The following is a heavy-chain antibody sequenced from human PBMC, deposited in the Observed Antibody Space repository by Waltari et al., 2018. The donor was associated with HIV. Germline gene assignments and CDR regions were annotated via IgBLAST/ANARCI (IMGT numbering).Heavy chain of an antibody. Sequence: QVQVVESGGGVVQPGRSLRLSCVASGLTFSIYGMHWVRQAPGKGREWLSFIQYDGSAIYYSDSVKGRFIISRDNSKKTLFLQMNGLRAEDTALYYCAREASTLQLGAFDNWGQGTMVTVSS. V-gene: IGHV3-33*01. CDR2: IQYDGSAI. CDR1: GLTFSIYG. J-gene: IGHJ3*02. D-gene: IGHD7-27*01. CDR3: AREASTLQLGAFDN.